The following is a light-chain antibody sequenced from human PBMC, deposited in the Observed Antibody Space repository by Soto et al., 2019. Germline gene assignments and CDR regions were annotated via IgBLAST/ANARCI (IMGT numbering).Light chain of an antibody. J-gene: IGLJ1*01. CDR1: SSDVGSYNY. CDR2: DVS. CDR3: FLYTSSTTDI. V-gene: IGLV2-14*03. Sequence: QSVLTQPASVSGSPGQSITISCTGTSSDVGSYNYVSWYQHHPGKVPQLMIYDVSNRPSGVSNRFSGSKSGNTASLTISGLQAEDEADSSFFLYTSSTTDIFGTATKVTLL.